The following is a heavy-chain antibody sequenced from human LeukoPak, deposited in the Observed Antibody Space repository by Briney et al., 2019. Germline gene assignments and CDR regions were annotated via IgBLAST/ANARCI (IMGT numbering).Heavy chain of an antibody. D-gene: IGHD3-10*01. CDR2: ISGSGGGT. V-gene: IGHV3-23*01. J-gene: IGHJ6*03. Sequence: GGSLRLSCAASGFTFSSYAMSWVPQAPGKGLEGVISISGSGGGTYYAGSVKGRFTISSDKSKDTLYLQMNSLRAEDTAVYYCAKFVSGSYWEGYYYYMDVWGKGTTVTVSS. CDR3: AKFVSGSYWEGYYYYMDV. CDR1: GFTFSSYA.